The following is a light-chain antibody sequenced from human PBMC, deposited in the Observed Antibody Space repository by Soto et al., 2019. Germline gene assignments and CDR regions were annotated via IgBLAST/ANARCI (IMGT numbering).Light chain of an antibody. V-gene: IGKV1-5*03. CDR2: KAS. J-gene: IGKJ1*01. CDR3: QQYNSYSLA. CDR1: QSISSW. Sequence: IQMTQSNSTLSASVGDRVTITCRASQSISSWLAWYQQKPGKAPKLLIYKASSLESGVPSRFSGSGSGTEFTLTISSLQPDDFATYYCQQYNSYSLAFGQGTMV.